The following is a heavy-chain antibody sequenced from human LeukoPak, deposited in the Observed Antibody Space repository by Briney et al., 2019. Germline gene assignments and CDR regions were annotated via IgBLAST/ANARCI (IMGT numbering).Heavy chain of an antibody. CDR1: GGSISSYY. CDR2: SYFSGST. J-gene: IGHJ5*02. CDR3: ARRSLWFDP. V-gene: IGHV4-59*08. D-gene: IGHD3-10*01. Sequence: SETLPLTCTVSGGSISSYYWSWIRQPPGKGLEWIGYSYFSGSTNYNPSLKSRVTISVDTSKNQFSLKLSSVTAADTAVYYCARRSLWFDPWGQGTLVTVSS.